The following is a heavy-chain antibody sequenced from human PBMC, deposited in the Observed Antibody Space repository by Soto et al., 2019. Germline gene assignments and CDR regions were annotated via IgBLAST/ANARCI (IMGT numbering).Heavy chain of an antibody. CDR3: ARGPFNRYGDYPRADLTDY. V-gene: IGHV1-8*01. J-gene: IGHJ4*02. Sequence: QVQLVQSGAEVKKPGASVKVSCKASGYTFTSYDINWVRQATGQGLEWMGWMNPNSGNTGYAQKFQGRVTMTRNTSISTAYMELSSLRSEDTAVYYCARGPFNRYGDYPRADLTDYWGQGTLVTVSS. CDR2: MNPNSGNT. CDR1: GYTFTSYD. D-gene: IGHD4-17*01.